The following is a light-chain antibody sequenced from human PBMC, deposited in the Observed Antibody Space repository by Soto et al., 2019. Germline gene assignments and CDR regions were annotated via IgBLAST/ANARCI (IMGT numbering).Light chain of an antibody. CDR1: SSDIGGHIS. J-gene: IGLJ1*01. Sequence: QSALTQPRSVSGSPGQSVTISCTGTSSDIGGHISVSWFQQHAGKAPKLMIYDVSKRPSGVPDRFSGSKSGNTASLTISGLQAEDEADYYCCSSAGAFYVFGTGTKLTV. CDR3: CSSAGAFYV. V-gene: IGLV2-11*01. CDR2: DVS.